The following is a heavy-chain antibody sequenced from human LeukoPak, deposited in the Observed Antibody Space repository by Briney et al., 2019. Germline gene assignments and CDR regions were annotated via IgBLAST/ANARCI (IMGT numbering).Heavy chain of an antibody. D-gene: IGHD3-16*01. V-gene: IGHV3-48*02. CDR3: ARDYDRAFDF. CDR1: GFPFSSHV. J-gene: IGHJ4*02. CDR2: INHNGEAI. Sequence: GGSLRLSCAASGFPFSSHVLSWVRQAPGKGLEWIAYINHNGEAIYYPDFVKGRFIISRDNAKYSLFLQMNDLRDEDTAVYYCARDYDRAFDFWGQGTRVTVSS.